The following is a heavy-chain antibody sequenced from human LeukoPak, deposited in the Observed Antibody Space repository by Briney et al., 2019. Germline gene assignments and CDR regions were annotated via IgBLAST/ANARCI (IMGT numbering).Heavy chain of an antibody. Sequence: PGGSLRLSCAASGFTFSSYAMSWVRQAPGKGLEWVSAISGSGTITYYADSLKGRFTISRDNAKNSLFLQMDSLRAEDTAVYYCVRILEGYSYYMDAWGKGTTVIVSS. J-gene: IGHJ6*03. V-gene: IGHV3-23*01. CDR3: VRILEGYSYYMDA. CDR1: GFTFSSYA. CDR2: ISGSGTIT.